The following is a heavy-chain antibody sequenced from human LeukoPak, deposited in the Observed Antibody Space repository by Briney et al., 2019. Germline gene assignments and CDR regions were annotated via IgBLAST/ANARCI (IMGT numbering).Heavy chain of an antibody. V-gene: IGHV3-30*04. Sequence: GGSLRLSCAASGFTFSSYAMHWVRQAPGKGLERVAVISYDGSTKYYADSVKGRFTISRDNSKNTLYLQMNSLRAEDTAVYYCARDLFCGGDCYSGYWGQGTLVTVSS. D-gene: IGHD2-21*02. J-gene: IGHJ4*02. CDR1: GFTFSSYA. CDR2: ISYDGSTK. CDR3: ARDLFCGGDCYSGY.